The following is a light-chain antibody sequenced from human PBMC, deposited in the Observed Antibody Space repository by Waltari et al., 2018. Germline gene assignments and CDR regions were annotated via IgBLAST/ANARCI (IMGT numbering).Light chain of an antibody. CDR1: NIESKS. Sequence: SYVLTQPPSVSVAPGETARITCGGNNIESKSVHWYRQRPGQAPVVVISYDNDRAAGIPERFSGSNSVTTATLTISRVEAGDEADYYCQVWDANTDPGVFGTGTEVTVL. V-gene: IGLV3-21*01. J-gene: IGLJ1*01. CDR2: YDN. CDR3: QVWDANTDPGV.